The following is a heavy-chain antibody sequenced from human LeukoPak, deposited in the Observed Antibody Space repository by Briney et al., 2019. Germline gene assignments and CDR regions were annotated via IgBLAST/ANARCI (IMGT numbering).Heavy chain of an antibody. J-gene: IGHJ5*02. CDR1: GYTFSSYG. D-gene: IGHD2-8*02. Sequence: EASVKVSCKASGYTFSSYGISWVRQAPGQGLEWMGWISVYNGDTNYAQKFQGRVTMTTDTSTSTAYMELRSLRSDDTAVYYCARDVVYGTGVFDPWGQGTLVTVSS. CDR2: ISVYNGDT. V-gene: IGHV1-18*01. CDR3: ARDVVYGTGVFDP.